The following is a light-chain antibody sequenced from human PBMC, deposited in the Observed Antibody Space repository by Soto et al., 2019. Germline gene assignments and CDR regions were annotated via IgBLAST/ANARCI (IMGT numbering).Light chain of an antibody. CDR2: DNN. CDR1: NSNIGDNY. CDR3: ATWDSSLTVGV. J-gene: IGLJ3*02. V-gene: IGLV1-51*01. Sequence: QSVLTQPPSVSAAPGQKVTISCSGSNSNIGDNYVSWYQQLPGTAPKLLIYDNNKRPSGIPDRFSGSKSSTSATLGITGLQTGDEADYYCATWDSSLTVGVFGGGTKLTVL.